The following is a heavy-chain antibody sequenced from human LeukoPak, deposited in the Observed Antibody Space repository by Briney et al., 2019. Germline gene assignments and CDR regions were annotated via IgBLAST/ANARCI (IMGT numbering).Heavy chain of an antibody. CDR1: GFIFSSYN. D-gene: IGHD3-9*01. CDR3: AREVLRYFDWPIDY. V-gene: IGHV3-21*01. Sequence: PGGSLRLSCAASGFIFSSYNMNWVRQAPGKGLEWVSSISSSSSYIYYADSVKGRFTISRDNAKNSLYLQMNSLRAEDTAVYYCAREVLRYFDWPIDYWGQGTLVTVSS. J-gene: IGHJ4*02. CDR2: ISSSSSYI.